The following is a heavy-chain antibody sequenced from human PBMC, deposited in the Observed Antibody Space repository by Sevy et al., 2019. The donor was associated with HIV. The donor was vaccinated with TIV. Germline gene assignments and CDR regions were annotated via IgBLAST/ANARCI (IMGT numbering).Heavy chain of an antibody. Sequence: GGSLRLSCGVSGFIFKTYAMSWVRQAPGKGREWVSGISGSGGSTYYADSVKGRFTISRDNSKNTLYLQMNSLRAEDTAVYYCAKLRAVAGNYWGQGTLVTVSS. CDR2: ISGSGGST. CDR3: AKLRAVAGNY. J-gene: IGHJ4*02. D-gene: IGHD6-19*01. CDR1: GFIFKTYA. V-gene: IGHV3-23*01.